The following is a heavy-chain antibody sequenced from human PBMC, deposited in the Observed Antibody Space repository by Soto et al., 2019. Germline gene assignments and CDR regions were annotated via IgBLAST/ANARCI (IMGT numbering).Heavy chain of an antibody. D-gene: IGHD3-10*01. CDR3: ARDYACGELSDP. J-gene: IGHJ5*02. CDR2: ISAYNGNT. Sequence: QVQLVQSGAEVKKPGASVKVSCKASGYTFTSYGISWVRQAPGQGLEWMGWISAYNGNTNYAQKLQGRVTMTTDTSTRRGSMEQRGLSTHDTGGYSCARDYACGELSDPWGQGTLVTVSS. V-gene: IGHV1-18*01. CDR1: GYTFTSYG.